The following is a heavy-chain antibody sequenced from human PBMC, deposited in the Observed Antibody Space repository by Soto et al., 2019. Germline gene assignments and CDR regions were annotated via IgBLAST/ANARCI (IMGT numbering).Heavy chain of an antibody. Sequence: QVQLQESGPGLVKPSQTLSLSCSVSGGSISSDRYFWSWVRQHPGKGLEWIAYILNSGSTYFNPFFRGGVRISVDMSKSQLFLNWSSVTAAETSVYYCARGHTTFGFYYYGLDVWGQGATV. CDR2: ILNSGST. CDR3: ARGHTTFGFYYYGLDV. CDR1: GGSISSDRYF. J-gene: IGHJ6*02. V-gene: IGHV4-31*03. D-gene: IGHD3-10*01.